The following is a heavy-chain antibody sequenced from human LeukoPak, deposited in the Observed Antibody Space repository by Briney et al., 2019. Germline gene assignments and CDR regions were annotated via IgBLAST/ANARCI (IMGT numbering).Heavy chain of an antibody. D-gene: IGHD2-8*02. J-gene: IGHJ4*02. V-gene: IGHV3-30*03. Sequence: HPGGSLRLSCAASGFTFSSYGMHWVRQAPGKGLEWVAVISYDGSNKYYADSVKGRFTISRDNSKNTLYLQMNSLRAEDTAIYYCATYRQVLLPFESWGQGTLVTVSS. CDR2: ISYDGSNK. CDR1: GFTFSSYG. CDR3: ATYRQVLLPFES.